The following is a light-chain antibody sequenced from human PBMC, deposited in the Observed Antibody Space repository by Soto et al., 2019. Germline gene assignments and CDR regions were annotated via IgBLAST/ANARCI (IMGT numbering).Light chain of an antibody. CDR1: QTIFSNY. CDR2: GAS. J-gene: IGKJ1*01. Sequence: EIVLTQSPGTLSLSPGERSTLSCRATQTIFSNYLAWYQQKPGQAPKLVIHGASTRATGIPDRFSGSGSGTDFTLTISRVEPEDCAVYYCQLYGSSPKTFGQGTKVEV. V-gene: IGKV3-20*01. CDR3: QLYGSSPKT.